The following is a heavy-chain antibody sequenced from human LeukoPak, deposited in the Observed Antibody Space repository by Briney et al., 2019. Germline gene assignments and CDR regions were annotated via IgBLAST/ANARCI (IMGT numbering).Heavy chain of an antibody. CDR3: ARGYSGYDLWFEAFDI. CDR1: GYTFTGYY. CDR2: INPSSGGT. J-gene: IGHJ3*02. Sequence: GASVKVSCKTSGYTFTGYYIHWVRQAPGQGLEWMGWINPSSGGTIYAQKFQGGVTMTRDTSISTAYMELSRLRSDDTAVYYCARGYSGYDLWFEAFDIWGQGTMVTVSS. V-gene: IGHV1-2*02. D-gene: IGHD5-12*01.